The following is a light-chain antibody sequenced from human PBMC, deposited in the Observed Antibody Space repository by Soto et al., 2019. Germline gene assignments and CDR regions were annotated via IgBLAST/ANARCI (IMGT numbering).Light chain of an antibody. CDR1: SSDIGAYNY. Sequence: QSALTQPASVSGSPGQSITISCTGSSSDIGAYNYVSWYQQHPGQAPKLMIYDVTNPPSGVSYRFSGPNPVSTAALTISGLQAQDEAEYYYSSYSVGRIRVFGGGTKLTVL. CDR2: DVT. V-gene: IGLV2-14*01. CDR3: SSYSVGRIRV. J-gene: IGLJ3*02.